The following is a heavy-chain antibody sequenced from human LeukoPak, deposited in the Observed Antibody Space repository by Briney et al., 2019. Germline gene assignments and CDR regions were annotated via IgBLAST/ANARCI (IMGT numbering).Heavy chain of an antibody. Sequence: PGGSLTLSCAASGFTFSNHWMTWVRQAPEKELEWVADINKDGSVKNQVDSVKGRFTISRDNSKNTLYLQMNSLRAEDTAVYYCAKDHSGEAYYYDSSGYTPLGYWGQGTLVTVSS. J-gene: IGHJ4*02. V-gene: IGHV3-7*01. CDR3: AKDHSGEAYYYDSSGYTPLGY. D-gene: IGHD3-22*01. CDR2: INKDGSVK. CDR1: GFTFSNHW.